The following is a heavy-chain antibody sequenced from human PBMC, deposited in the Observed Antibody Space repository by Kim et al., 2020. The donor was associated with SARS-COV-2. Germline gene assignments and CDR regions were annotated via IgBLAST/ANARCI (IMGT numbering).Heavy chain of an antibody. J-gene: IGHJ4*02. CDR2: IIPILGIA. CDR3: ARGGYSGYDAPIG. V-gene: IGHV1-69*04. D-gene: IGHD5-12*01. Sequence: SVKVSCKASGGTFSSYAISWVRQAPGQGLEWMGRIIPILGIANYAQKFQGRVTITADKSTSTAYMELSSLRSEDTAVYYCARGGYSGYDAPIGWGQGTLVTVSS. CDR1: GGTFSSYA.